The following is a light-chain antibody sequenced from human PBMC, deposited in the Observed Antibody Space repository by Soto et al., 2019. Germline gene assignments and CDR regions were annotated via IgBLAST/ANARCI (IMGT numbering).Light chain of an antibody. V-gene: IGKV3-20*01. J-gene: IGKJ1*01. CDR1: QSVSSSY. Sequence: EIVLTQSPGTLSLSPGERATLSCRASQSVSSSYLAWYQQKPGQAPRLLIYGASSRATGIPDRFSGSGSGTDLTLTISRLEPEDFAVYHCQQYGGSPWTFGQGTKVEIK. CDR2: GAS. CDR3: QQYGGSPWT.